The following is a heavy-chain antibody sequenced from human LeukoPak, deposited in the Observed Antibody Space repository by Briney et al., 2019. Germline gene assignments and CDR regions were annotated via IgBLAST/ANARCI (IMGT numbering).Heavy chain of an antibody. CDR2: IIPIFGTA. J-gene: IGHJ4*02. Sequence: GASVKVSCKASGGTFSSYAISWVRQAPGQGLEWMGGIIPIFGTANYAQKFQGRVTITADESTSTAYMELSSLRSEDTAVYYCARWASGYSYGAPDYWGQGTLVTVSS. CDR1: GGTFSSYA. CDR3: ARWASGYSYGAPDY. D-gene: IGHD5-18*01. V-gene: IGHV1-69*01.